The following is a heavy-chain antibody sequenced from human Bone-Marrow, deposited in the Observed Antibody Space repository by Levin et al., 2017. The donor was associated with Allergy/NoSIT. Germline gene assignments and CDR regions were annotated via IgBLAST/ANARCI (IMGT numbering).Heavy chain of an antibody. D-gene: IGHD5-18*01. Sequence: SETLSLTCNVSGGSMNSNYWTWVRQSPGRGLEWIGYIFSSGVTNSNPSLKSRVTLSVDTSKNHFSLRLSAMTAADTAVYYCERVSGYNLGYAFDIWGPGAMVTVSS. CDR1: GGSMNSNY. CDR2: IFSSGVT. V-gene: IGHV4-59*01. J-gene: IGHJ3*02. CDR3: ERVSGYNLGYAFDI.